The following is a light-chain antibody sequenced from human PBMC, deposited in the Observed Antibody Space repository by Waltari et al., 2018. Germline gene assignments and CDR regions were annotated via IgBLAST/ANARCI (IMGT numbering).Light chain of an antibody. J-gene: IGKJ2*01. V-gene: IGKV3-20*01. CDR3: QRYGNSPT. CDR1: QSVSSTY. Sequence: ELVLTQSPGTLSLSPGERATLSCRASQSVSSTYLAWYQQKPGQAPRLLIYGASSRATDIPDRFSGGGSGTDFTLTISRLVPEDFAVYYGQRYGNSPTFGQGTKLEI. CDR2: GAS.